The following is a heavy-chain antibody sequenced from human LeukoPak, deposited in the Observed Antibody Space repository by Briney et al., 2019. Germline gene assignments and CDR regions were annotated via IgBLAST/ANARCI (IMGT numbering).Heavy chain of an antibody. CDR1: GFTFSDHY. D-gene: IGHD1-14*01. V-gene: IGHV3-72*01. J-gene: IGHJ4*02. CDR2: TRNKVNTYTI. Sequence: GGSLRLSCAASGFTFSDHYMDWVRQAPGKGREWVGRTRNKVNTYTIAYAASVKGRFTISRADSKNPLYWQMNSLKTEGTAVYYCATGLTGTIDDWGQGTLVTVSS. CDR3: ATGLTGTIDD.